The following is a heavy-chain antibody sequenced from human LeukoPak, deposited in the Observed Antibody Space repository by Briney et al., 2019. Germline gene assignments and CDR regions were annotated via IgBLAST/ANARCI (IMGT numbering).Heavy chain of an antibody. Sequence: SVKVSCKASGGTFSSYAISWVRQAPGQGLEWMGGIIPIFGTANYAQKFQGRVTITADESTSTAYMELSSLRSEDTAVYYYARDLLAAAASDYWGQGTLVTVSS. CDR3: ARDLLAAAASDY. CDR1: GGTFSSYA. J-gene: IGHJ4*02. CDR2: IIPIFGTA. D-gene: IGHD6-13*01. V-gene: IGHV1-69*13.